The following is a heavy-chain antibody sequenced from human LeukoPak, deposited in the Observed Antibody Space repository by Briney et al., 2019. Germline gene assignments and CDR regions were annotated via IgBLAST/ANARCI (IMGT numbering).Heavy chain of an antibody. J-gene: IGHJ3*02. D-gene: IGHD6-19*01. V-gene: IGHV3-74*01. CDR1: GFTFSRFC. CDR3: ARVEAGRRVGDAFDI. CDR2: LNSDGSSA. Sequence: GGSLRLSCAASGFTFSRFCMHWVRQAPGKGLVWVSRLNSDGSSASYADAVKGRFTISRDNAKNTLYPQMNSLRAEDTAVYYCARVEAGRRVGDAFDIWGRGTMVTVSS.